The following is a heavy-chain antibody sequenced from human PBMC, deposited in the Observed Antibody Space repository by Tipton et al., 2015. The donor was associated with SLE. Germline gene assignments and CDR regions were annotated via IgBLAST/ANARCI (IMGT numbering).Heavy chain of an antibody. CDR2: ISGSGDNT. J-gene: IGHJ4*02. D-gene: IGHD3-16*01. V-gene: IGHV3-23*01. CDR3: AKDLLYDYVCGVFGGY. CDR1: GFTFSTYA. Sequence: SLRLSCAASGFTFSTYAMTWVRQAPGKGLEWVSSISGSGDNTYYADSVKGRFTISRDNSRNTLYLQMNSLRVEDTALYYCAKDLLYDYVCGVFGGYWGQGILFTVSS.